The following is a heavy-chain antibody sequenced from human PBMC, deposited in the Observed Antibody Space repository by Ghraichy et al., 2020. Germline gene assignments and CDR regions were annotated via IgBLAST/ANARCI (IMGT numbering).Heavy chain of an antibody. CDR3: ARDVPRPKPPGRSGYDLSLAISGVNAFDI. V-gene: IGHV3-21*01. CDR1: GFTFSSYS. Sequence: GGSLRLSCAASGFTFSSYSMNWVRQAPGKGLEWVSSISSSSSYIYYADSVKGRFTISRDNAKNSLYLQMNSLRAEDTAVYYCARDVPRPKPPGRSGYDLSLAISGVNAFDIWGQGTMVTVSS. D-gene: IGHD5-12*01. J-gene: IGHJ3*02. CDR2: ISSSSSYI.